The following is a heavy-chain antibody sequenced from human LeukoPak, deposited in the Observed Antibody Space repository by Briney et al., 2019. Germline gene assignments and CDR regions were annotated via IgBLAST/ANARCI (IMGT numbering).Heavy chain of an antibody. V-gene: IGHV3-23*01. Sequence: GGSLRLSCAASGFGFSSYAMSWVRQAPVKGLEWVSAISAGGGSTYYADSMKGRFTISRDNSKNTLYLQVNSLKAEDTAVYYCAKAEGSGNQPFDYWGQGILVTVSS. CDR2: ISAGGGST. CDR1: GFGFSSYA. J-gene: IGHJ4*02. CDR3: AKAEGSGNQPFDY. D-gene: IGHD3-10*01.